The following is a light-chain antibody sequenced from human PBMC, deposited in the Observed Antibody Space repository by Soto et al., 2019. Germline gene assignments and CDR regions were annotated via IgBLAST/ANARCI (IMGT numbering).Light chain of an antibody. CDR2: LCS. J-gene: IGKJ2*01. V-gene: IGKV2-28*01. CDR1: QSLLHSNVYIY. CDR3: MPALHPPYP. Sequence: DIVMTQSPLSLPVTPGEPASISCRSSQSLLHSNVYIYFGWYLQKSGQSPHLLIYLCSNRASGVPDRFSGSGSGTDFTLKIRRVEAEDVGLYSGMPALHPPYPFGQGNKLEI.